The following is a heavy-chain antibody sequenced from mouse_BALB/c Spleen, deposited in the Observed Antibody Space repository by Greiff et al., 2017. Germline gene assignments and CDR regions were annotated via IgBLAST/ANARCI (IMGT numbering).Heavy chain of an antibody. J-gene: IGHJ2*01. D-gene: IGHD4-1*01. CDR3: ARDLGRIFDY. V-gene: IGHV7-3*02. Sequence: EVMLVESGGGLVQPGGSLRLSCATSGFTFTDYYMSWVRQPPGKALEWLGFIRNKANGYTTEYSASVKGRFTISRDNSQSILYLQMNTLRAEDSATYYCARDLGRIFDYWGQGTTLTVSS. CDR2: IRNKANGYTT. CDR1: GFTFTDYY.